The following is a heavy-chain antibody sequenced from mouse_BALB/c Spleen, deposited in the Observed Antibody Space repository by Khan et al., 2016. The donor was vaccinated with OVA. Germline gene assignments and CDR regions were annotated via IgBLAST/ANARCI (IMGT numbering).Heavy chain of an antibody. CDR3: AGLYYYANSAGFAY. V-gene: IGHV5-6*01. D-gene: IGHD2-4*01. J-gene: IGHJ3*01. CDR2: ISTGGSYT. CDR1: GFTFSTYG. Sequence: EVELVESGGDLVKPGGSLKLSCAASGFTFSTYGMSWVRQTPDKRLEWVATISTGGSYTYYPDSVKGRFTISRDNAKNTLYLQMNSLKSEDTAMFDCAGLYYYANSAGFAYWGQGTLVTVSA.